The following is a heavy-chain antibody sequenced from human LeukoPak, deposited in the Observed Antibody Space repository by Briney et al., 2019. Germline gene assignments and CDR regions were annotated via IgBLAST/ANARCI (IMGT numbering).Heavy chain of an antibody. CDR3: AKEASYRYYYYYMDV. Sequence: PGGSLRLSCAASGFTFSSYGMHWVRQAPGKGLEWVAVISYDGSNKYYADSVKGRFTISRDNSKNTLYLQMNSLRAEDTAVYYCAKEASYRYYYYYMDVWGKGTTVTVSS. J-gene: IGHJ6*03. V-gene: IGHV3-30*18. CDR2: ISYDGSNK. D-gene: IGHD3-16*02. CDR1: GFTFSSYG.